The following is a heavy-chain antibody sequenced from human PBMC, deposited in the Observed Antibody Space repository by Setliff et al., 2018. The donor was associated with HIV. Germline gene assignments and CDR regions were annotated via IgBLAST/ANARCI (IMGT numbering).Heavy chain of an antibody. CDR2: IYFTGIT. CDR3: ARGGYSSKWYSWFDP. V-gene: IGHV4-59*11. Sequence: SETLSLTCTVSGGSINGHYWSWIRQPPGKGLEYIGYIYFTGITNYNPSLQSRVTISIDTTKKQLFLRVRSVTAADTAVYYCARGGYSSKWYSWFDPWGQGTLVTVSS. J-gene: IGHJ5*01. CDR1: GGSINGHY. D-gene: IGHD2-2*01.